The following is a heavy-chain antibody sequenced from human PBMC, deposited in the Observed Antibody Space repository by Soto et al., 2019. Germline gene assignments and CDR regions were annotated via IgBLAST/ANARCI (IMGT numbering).Heavy chain of an antibody. D-gene: IGHD2-2*01. CDR2: IYYSGST. V-gene: IGHV4-39*01. CDR1: GGSISSSSYY. J-gene: IGHJ5*02. CDR3: SRHGKYQLLEGNWFDP. Sequence: PSETLSLTCTVSGGSISSSSYYWGWIRQPPGKGREWIGSIYYSGSTYYNPSLKSRVTISVDTSQNQFSLKLSSVTAADTAVYYCSRHGKYQLLEGNWFDPWGQGTLVTVSS.